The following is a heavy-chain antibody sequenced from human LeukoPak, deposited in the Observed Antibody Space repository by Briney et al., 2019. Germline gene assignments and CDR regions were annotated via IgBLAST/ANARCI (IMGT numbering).Heavy chain of an antibody. J-gene: IGHJ4*02. Sequence: GGSLRLSCAASGFLFSNYWMSWVRQAPGKGLEWVANIKPDGTEKYYVDSLKGRFTISRDNAKNSLYLQMNSLKVEDTAVYYCARGGNSSWDYWGQGALVTVSS. CDR1: GFLFSNYW. CDR2: IKPDGTEK. D-gene: IGHD6-6*01. V-gene: IGHV3-7*01. CDR3: ARGGNSSWDY.